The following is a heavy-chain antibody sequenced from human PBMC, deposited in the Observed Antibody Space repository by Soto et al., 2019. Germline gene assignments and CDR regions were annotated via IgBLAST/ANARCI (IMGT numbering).Heavy chain of an antibody. CDR2: IYYSGST. CDR1: GGSISSGGYY. J-gene: IGHJ5*02. V-gene: IGHV4-31*03. CDR3: ARGGIFYGSGINWFDP. Sequence: LSLTCTVSGGSISSGGYYWSWIRQHPGKGLEWIGYIYYSGSTYYNPSLKSRVTISVDTSKNQFSLKLSSVTAADTAVYYCARGGIFYGSGINWFDPWGQGTLVTVSS. D-gene: IGHD3-10*01.